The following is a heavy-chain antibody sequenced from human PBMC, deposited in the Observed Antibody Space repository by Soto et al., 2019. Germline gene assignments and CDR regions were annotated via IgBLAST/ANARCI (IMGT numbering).Heavy chain of an antibody. CDR1: GDSISTYN. CDR3: ARVAADIASGLDP. V-gene: IGHV4-59*01. CDR2: IYYSGVT. D-gene: IGHD5-12*01. Sequence: QGQLQESGPGLVKPSETLSLTCTVSGDSISTYNWGWIRQPPGKGLEWIGCIYYSGVTNYNPSLKSRDTISVDTPKNQLSLKLNSVTAADTAVYYCARVAADIASGLDPWGQGTLVTVSS. J-gene: IGHJ5*02.